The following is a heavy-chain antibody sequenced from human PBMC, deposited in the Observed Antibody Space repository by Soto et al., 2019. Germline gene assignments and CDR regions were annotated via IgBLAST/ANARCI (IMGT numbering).Heavy chain of an antibody. CDR1: GFTFSSYG. D-gene: IGHD3-22*01. V-gene: IGHV3-30*18. CDR2: ISYDGSNK. J-gene: IGHJ4*01. CDR3: AKVMSNSYDSGNLGH. Sequence: GGSVRRSCAASGFTFSSYGMHWVRQAPCEGLEWLAVISYDGSNKYYADSVKGRFTISIDNSKNTPYLQMNSLRAEATAVYYCAKVMSNSYDSGNLGHWGHGTMVTVSS.